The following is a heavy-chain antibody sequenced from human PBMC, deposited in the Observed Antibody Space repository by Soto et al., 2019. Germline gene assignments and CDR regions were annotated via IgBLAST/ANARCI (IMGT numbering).Heavy chain of an antibody. D-gene: IGHD3-3*01. CDR2: ISYDGSNK. J-gene: IGHJ5*02. Sequence: GGSLRLSCAASGFTFSSYGMHWVRQAPGKGLEWVAVISYDGSNKYYADSVKGRFTISRDNSKNTLYLQMNSLRAEDTAVYYCAKSAANYDFWSGYYSNWFDPWGQGTLVTVSS. V-gene: IGHV3-30*18. CDR1: GFTFSSYG. CDR3: AKSAANYDFWSGYYSNWFDP.